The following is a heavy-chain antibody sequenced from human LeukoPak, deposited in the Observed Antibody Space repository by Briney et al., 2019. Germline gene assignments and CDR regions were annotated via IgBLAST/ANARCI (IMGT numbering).Heavy chain of an antibody. CDR1: GFTFSNYW. J-gene: IGHJ4*02. CDR2: IAQDGSET. D-gene: IGHD3-22*01. CDR3: ARLWGYLGAETFDY. Sequence: PGGSLRLSCAASGFTFSNYWMTWIRQAPGKGLEWVANIAQDGSETYYVDSVKGRFTISRDNAKNSLFLQMNSLRAGDTAVYFCARLWGYLGAETFDYRGQGTLVTVSS. V-gene: IGHV3-7*03.